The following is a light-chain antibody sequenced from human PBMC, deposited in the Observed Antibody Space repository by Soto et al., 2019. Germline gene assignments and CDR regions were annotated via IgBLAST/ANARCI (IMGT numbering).Light chain of an antibody. CDR3: QQYNNWPLT. CDR1: QSVSTN. CDR2: DAS. Sequence: EIVMTHSPATLSVSPGERVTLSCRASQSVSTNLAWYQQKPGQAPRLLISDASTRATGIPARFSGSGSGTECTLTISSLQSEDFAVYYCQQYNNWPLTFGGGTKV. J-gene: IGKJ4*01. V-gene: IGKV3-15*01.